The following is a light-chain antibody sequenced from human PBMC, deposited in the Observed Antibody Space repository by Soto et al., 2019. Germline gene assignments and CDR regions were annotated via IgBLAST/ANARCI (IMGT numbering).Light chain of an antibody. Sequence: QSVLTQPPSASGSPGQPVTISCTGTSSDVGGYDYVSWYQHHPGKAPKLMIYEVGNRPSGVSNRFSGSKSGNTASLTISGLQAEDEADYYCSSYTSSTTFVFGGGTKLTVL. CDR1: SSDVGGYDY. CDR3: SSYTSSTTFV. J-gene: IGLJ3*02. V-gene: IGLV2-14*01. CDR2: EVG.